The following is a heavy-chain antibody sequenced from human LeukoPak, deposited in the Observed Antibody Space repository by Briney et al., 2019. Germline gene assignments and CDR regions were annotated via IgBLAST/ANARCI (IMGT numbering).Heavy chain of an antibody. J-gene: IGHJ4*02. CDR1: GFTFDDYA. D-gene: IGHD2-15*01. Sequence: GGSLRLSCAASGFTFDDYAMHWVRQAPGKGLEWVSGISWNSGSIGYADSVKGRFTISRGNAKNSLYLQMNSLRAEDTALYYCAKGGLVVVAADYPDYWGQGTLVTVSS. CDR2: ISWNSGSI. V-gene: IGHV3-9*01. CDR3: AKGGLVVVAADYPDY.